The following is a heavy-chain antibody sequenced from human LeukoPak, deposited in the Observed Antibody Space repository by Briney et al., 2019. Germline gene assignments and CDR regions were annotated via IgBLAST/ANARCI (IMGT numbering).Heavy chain of an antibody. V-gene: IGHV4-30-4*01. CDR3: ARAVADYGYAFDI. Sequence: SSETLSLTCTVSGGSISSGDYYWSWIRQPPGKGLEWIGYIYYSGSTYYNPSLKSRVTISVDTSKNQFSLKLSSVTAADTAVYYCARAVADYGYAFDIWGQGTIVTVSS. CDR1: GGSISSGDYY. CDR2: IYYSGST. D-gene: IGHD4-17*01. J-gene: IGHJ3*02.